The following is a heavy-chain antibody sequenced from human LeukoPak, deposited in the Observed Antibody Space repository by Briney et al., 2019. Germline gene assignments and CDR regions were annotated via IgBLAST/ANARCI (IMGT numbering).Heavy chain of an antibody. V-gene: IGHV4-61*02. CDR1: GGSISSGSYY. CDR3: ARVYGDSTGVDY. Sequence: PSETLFLTCTVSGGSISSGSYYWSWIRQPAGKGLEWIGRIYTSGSTNYNPSLKSRVTISVDTSKNQFSLKLSSVTAADTAVYYCARVYGDSTGVDYWGQGTLVTVSS. CDR2: IYTSGST. J-gene: IGHJ4*02. D-gene: IGHD4-17*01.